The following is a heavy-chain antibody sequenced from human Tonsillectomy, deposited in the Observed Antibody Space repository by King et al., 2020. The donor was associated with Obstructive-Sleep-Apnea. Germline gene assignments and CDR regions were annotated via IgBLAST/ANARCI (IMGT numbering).Heavy chain of an antibody. CDR1: GGSISSSNW. CDR3: ARQARYCSGGSCLLFDY. D-gene: IGHD2-15*01. CDR2: IYHSGST. V-gene: IGHV4-4*02. Sequence: VQLQESGPGLVKPSGTLSLTCAVSGGSISSSNWWSWVRQPPGKGLEWIGEIYHSGSTNYNPSLKSRVTISVDKSKNQFSLKLSSVTAAATAVYYCARQARYCSGGSCLLFDYWGQGTLVTVSS. J-gene: IGHJ4*02.